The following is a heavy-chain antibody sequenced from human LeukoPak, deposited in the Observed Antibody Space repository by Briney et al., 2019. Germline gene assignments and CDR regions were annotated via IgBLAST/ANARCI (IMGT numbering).Heavy chain of an antibody. J-gene: IGHJ6*02. V-gene: IGHV1-69*13. CDR3: AKILTGTGPTMDV. Sequence: SVKVSCKASGGTFSSYAISWVRQAPGQGLEWMGGIIPIFGTANYAQKFQGRVTITADESTSTAYMELSSLRSEDTAVYYCAKILTGTGPTMDVWGQGTTVTVSS. CDR2: IIPIFGTA. D-gene: IGHD1-20*01. CDR1: GGTFSSYA.